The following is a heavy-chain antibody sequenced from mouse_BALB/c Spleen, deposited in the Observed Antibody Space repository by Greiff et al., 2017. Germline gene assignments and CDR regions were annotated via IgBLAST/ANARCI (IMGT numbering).Heavy chain of an antibody. CDR1: GFTFSDYY. V-gene: IGHV5-4*02. CDR2: ISDGGSYT. Sequence: EVQRVESGGGLVKPGGSLKLSCAASGFTFSDYYMYWVRQTPEKRLEWVATISDGGSYTYYPDSVKGRFTISRDNAKNNLYLQMSSLKSEDTAMYYCASLPPMDYWGQGTSVTVSS. J-gene: IGHJ4*01. CDR3: ASLPPMDY.